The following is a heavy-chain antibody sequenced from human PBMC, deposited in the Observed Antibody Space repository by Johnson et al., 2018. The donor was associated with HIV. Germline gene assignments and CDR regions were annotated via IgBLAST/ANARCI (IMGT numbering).Heavy chain of an antibody. D-gene: IGHD1-26*01. CDR3: AKDRGGSHQSGHDAFHI. CDR2: ISFAGVKT. V-gene: IGHV3-30*18. J-gene: IGHJ3*02. CDR1: GFSFSSYG. Sequence: QVQLVESGGGVVQPGRSLRLSCAASGFSFSSYGMAWVRQAPGKGLEWVTVISFAGVKTYYADSVKGRFTISRDNSKNTLYLQVTSLRTEDTAMYYCAKDRGGSHQSGHDAFHIWGQGTMVTVSS.